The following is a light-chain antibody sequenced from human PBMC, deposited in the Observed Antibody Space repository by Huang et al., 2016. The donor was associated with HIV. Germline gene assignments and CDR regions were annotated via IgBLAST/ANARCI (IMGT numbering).Light chain of an antibody. J-gene: IGKJ5*01. Sequence: PGERATLSCRASQSVNRYLAWYQQKPGQAPRLLIYDASNRATGIPARFSSSGSGTDFTLTISSLEPEDFAVYYCQQRSNWPPITFGQGTRLEIK. CDR1: QSVNRY. V-gene: IGKV3-11*01. CDR2: DAS. CDR3: QQRSNWPPIT.